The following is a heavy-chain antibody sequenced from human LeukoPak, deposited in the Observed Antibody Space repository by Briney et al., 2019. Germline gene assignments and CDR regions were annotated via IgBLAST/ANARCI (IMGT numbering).Heavy chain of an antibody. CDR2: ISYSGST. Sequence: PSETLSLTCTVSGGSISTSNSDYYWGWVRQPPGKGLEWIGSISYSGSTYYNPSLKSRVTISADTSNNQFSLKLTSVTAADTAALYCARGCFVSSGTGFDYWGQGTLVTVSS. CDR3: ARGCFVSSGTGFDY. V-gene: IGHV4-39*01. D-gene: IGHD2-8*02. J-gene: IGHJ4*02. CDR1: GGSISTSNSDYY.